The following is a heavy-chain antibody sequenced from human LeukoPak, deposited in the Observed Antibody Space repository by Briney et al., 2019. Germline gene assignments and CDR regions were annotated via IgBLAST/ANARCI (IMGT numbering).Heavy chain of an antibody. J-gene: IGHJ4*02. CDR3: ARVPLLGYCSSTSCYTDY. V-gene: IGHV1-69*04. CDR1: GGTFSSYA. D-gene: IGHD2-2*02. Sequence: ASVKVSCKASGGTFSSYAISWVRQAPGQGLEWMGRIIPILGIANYAQKFQGRVTITADKSTSTAYMELSSLRSGDTAVYYCARVPLLGYCSSTSCYTDYWGQGTLVTVSS. CDR2: IIPILGIA.